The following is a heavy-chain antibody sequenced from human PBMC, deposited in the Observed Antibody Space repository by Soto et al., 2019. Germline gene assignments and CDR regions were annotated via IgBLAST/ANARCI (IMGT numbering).Heavy chain of an antibody. CDR3: ASGDLLRKYSGYDSRKYYYYYGMDV. J-gene: IGHJ6*02. V-gene: IGHV4-59*08. D-gene: IGHD5-12*01. CDR2: IYYSGST. Sequence: SETLSLTCTVSGGSISSYYWSWIRQPPGKGLEWIGYIYYSGSTNYNPSLKSRVTISVDTSKNQFSLKLSSVTAADTAVYYCASGDLLRKYSGYDSRKYYYYYGMDVWGQGTTVTVSS. CDR1: GGSISSYY.